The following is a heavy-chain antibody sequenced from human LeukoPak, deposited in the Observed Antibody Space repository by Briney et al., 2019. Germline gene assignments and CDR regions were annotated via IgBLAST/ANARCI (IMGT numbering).Heavy chain of an antibody. CDR1: GVSFSGYY. D-gene: IGHD5-18*01. V-gene: IGHV4-34*01. CDR2: INHSGST. CDR3: ARHQWIQLNDFDI. Sequence: SETLSLTCAVCGVSFSGYYWSWIRQPPGKGLEWIGEINHSGSTNYNPSLKSQVTISVDTSKNQFSLKLSSVTAADTAVYYCARHQWIQLNDFDIWGQGTMVTVSS. J-gene: IGHJ3*02.